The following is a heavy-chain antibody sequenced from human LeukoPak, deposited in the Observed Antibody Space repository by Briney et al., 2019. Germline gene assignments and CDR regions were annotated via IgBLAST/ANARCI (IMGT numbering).Heavy chain of an antibody. CDR2: VDPEDGET. Sequence: ASVKVSCKASGYTFSDYYIHWVRQAPGQGLEWMGRVDPEDGETIYAEKFQGRLTITADTSTDTAYMELSSLRSEDTAVYYCATRYSGSYYLDYWGQGTLVTVSS. CDR3: ATRYSGSYYLDY. D-gene: IGHD1-26*01. CDR1: GYTFSDYY. J-gene: IGHJ4*02. V-gene: IGHV1-69-2*01.